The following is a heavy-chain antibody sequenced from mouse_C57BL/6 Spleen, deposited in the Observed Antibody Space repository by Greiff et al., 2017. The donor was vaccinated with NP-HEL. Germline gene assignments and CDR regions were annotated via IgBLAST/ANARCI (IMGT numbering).Heavy chain of an antibody. V-gene: IGHV1-50*01. CDR2: IDPSDSYT. CDR1: GYTFTSYW. D-gene: IGHD1-1*01. CDR3: ASYGSSSYFDV. Sequence: QVQLQQPGAELVKPGASVKLSCKASGYTFTSYWMQWVKQRPGQGLEWIGEIDPSDSYTNYNQKFKGKATLTVDTSSSTAYMQLSSLTSEDSAVYYCASYGSSSYFDVWGTGTTVTVSS. J-gene: IGHJ1*03.